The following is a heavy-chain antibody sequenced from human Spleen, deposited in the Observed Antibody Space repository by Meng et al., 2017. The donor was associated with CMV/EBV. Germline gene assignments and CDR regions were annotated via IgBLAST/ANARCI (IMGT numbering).Heavy chain of an antibody. D-gene: IGHD3-16*01. J-gene: IGHJ5*02. CDR1: GGTFSSYA. V-gene: IGHV1-69*05. CDR3: ARVGVTENLFDP. CDR2: IIPIFGTA. Sequence: SVKVSCKASGGTFSSYAISWVRQAPGQGLEWMGGIIPIFGTANYAQKFQGRVTITTDESTSTAYMELSSLSSEDTAVYYCARVGVTENLFDPWGQGTLVTVSS.